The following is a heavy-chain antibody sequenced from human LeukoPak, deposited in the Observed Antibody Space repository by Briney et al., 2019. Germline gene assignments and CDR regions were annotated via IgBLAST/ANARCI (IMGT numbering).Heavy chain of an antibody. CDR2: INHSGST. Sequence: SETLSLTCAVYGGSFSGYYWSWIRQPPGKGLEWIGEINHSGSTNYNPSLKSRVTISVDTSKNQFSLKLSSVTAADTAVYYCARAGDSSGYYVSYFDYWGQGTLVTVSS. V-gene: IGHV4-34*01. D-gene: IGHD3-22*01. J-gene: IGHJ4*02. CDR3: ARAGDSSGYYVSYFDY. CDR1: GGSFSGYY.